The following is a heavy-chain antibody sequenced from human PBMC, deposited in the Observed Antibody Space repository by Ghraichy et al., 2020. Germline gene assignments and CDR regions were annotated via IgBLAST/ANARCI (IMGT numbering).Heavy chain of an antibody. Sequence: SETLSLTCTVSGGSISSYYWSWIRQPPGKGLEWIGFIYYSGSTNYNPSLKSRVTISVDTSKNQISLKLSSVTAADTDVFYCARGRDSGSYLSGFDYWGQGTLVTVSS. D-gene: IGHD1-26*01. CDR1: GGSISSYY. J-gene: IGHJ4*02. CDR3: ARGRDSGSYLSGFDY. CDR2: IYYSGST. V-gene: IGHV4-59*01.